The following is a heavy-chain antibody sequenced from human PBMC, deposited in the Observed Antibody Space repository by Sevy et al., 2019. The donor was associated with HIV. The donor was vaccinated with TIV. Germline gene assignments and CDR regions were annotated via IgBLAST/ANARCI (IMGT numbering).Heavy chain of an antibody. Sequence: ASVKVSCKASGFTFSGSALQWVRQARGQRLEWIGWIVVGSGNTKYAPQFQERVTFIRDMSTSTAYMELSSLRSEDTAVYYCAADNGGGYIGGGTYYYGMNVWGQGTTVTVSS. V-gene: IGHV1-58*01. CDR1: GFTFSGSA. D-gene: IGHD3-22*01. J-gene: IGHJ6*02. CDR3: AADNGGGYIGGGTYYYGMNV. CDR2: IVVGSGNT.